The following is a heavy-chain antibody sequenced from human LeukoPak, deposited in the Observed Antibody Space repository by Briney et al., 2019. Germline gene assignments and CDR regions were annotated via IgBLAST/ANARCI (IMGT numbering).Heavy chain of an antibody. D-gene: IGHD4-11*01. Sequence: GGSLRLSCAASGFTFSTYWMKWVRQAPGKGLEWVASIKEDGSDKYYVDSVKGRFSISRDNAKNSLYLQMNSLRAEDTAVYYCAKGGHYNFDYWGQGTMVTVSS. CDR1: GFTFSTYW. CDR2: IKEDGSDK. CDR3: AKGGHYNFDY. V-gene: IGHV3-7*01. J-gene: IGHJ4*02.